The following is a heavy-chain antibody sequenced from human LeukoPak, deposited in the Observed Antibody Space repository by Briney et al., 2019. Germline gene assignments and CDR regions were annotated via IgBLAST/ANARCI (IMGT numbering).Heavy chain of an antibody. CDR2: VYHSGCT. D-gene: IGHD5/OR15-5a*01. J-gene: IGHJ4*02. Sequence: SETLSLTCTVSGYSISSCYYWGWIRQPPEKGLEWIGSVYHSGCTYYNPSLKSRVTISVDTSKSQFSLNLRSVTPADTAVYYCVRISSTVTYDYWGQVILVTVSS. V-gene: IGHV4-38-2*02. CDR3: VRISSTVTYDY. CDR1: GYSISSCYY.